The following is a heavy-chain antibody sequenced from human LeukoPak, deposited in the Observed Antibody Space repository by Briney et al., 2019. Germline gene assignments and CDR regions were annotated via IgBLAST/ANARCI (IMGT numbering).Heavy chain of an antibody. V-gene: IGHV3-30-3*01. Sequence: PGRSLRLSCAASGFTFSSYAMHWVRQAPGKGLEWVALISYDGSNKYYADSVKGRFTISRDNSKNTLYLQMNSLRAEDTAVYYCARATNYGMDVWGQGTTVTVSS. CDR1: GFTFSSYA. J-gene: IGHJ6*02. D-gene: IGHD1/OR15-1a*01. CDR2: ISYDGSNK. CDR3: ARATNYGMDV.